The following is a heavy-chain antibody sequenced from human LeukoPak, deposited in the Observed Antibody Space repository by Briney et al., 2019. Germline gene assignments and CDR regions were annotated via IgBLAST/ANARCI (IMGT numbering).Heavy chain of an antibody. CDR3: AREYSGWFFDY. CDR1: GGSISSYY. V-gene: IGHV4-59*12. CDR2: IYYSGST. Sequence: SETLSLSCTVSGGSISSYYWSWIRQPPGKGLEWIGYIYYSGSTSYNPSLKSRVTISVDTSKNQFSLKLSSVTAADTAVYYCAREYSGWFFDYWGQGTLVTVSS. J-gene: IGHJ4*02. D-gene: IGHD6-19*01.